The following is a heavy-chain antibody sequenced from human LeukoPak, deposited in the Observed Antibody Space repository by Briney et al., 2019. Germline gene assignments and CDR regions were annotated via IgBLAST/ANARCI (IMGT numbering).Heavy chain of an antibody. CDR2: ISVSGAST. D-gene: IGHD3-10*01. J-gene: IGHJ4*02. CDR3: ARVYGSGSYYFFDF. V-gene: IGHV3-23*01. CDR1: GLTFSSYA. Sequence: PGGSLRLSCAASGLTFSSYAMTWVRQAPGKGLEWVSAISVSGASTYYADSVKGRFTISRDSSKNTLFLQMNSLRAEDTAVYYCARVYGSGSYYFFDFWGQGTLVTVSS.